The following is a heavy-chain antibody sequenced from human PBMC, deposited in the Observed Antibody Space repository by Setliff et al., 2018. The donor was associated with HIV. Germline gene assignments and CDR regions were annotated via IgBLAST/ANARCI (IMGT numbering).Heavy chain of an antibody. CDR3: ARRSVSHGDGFDL. CDR1: GYSFTSYW. D-gene: IGHD3-10*01. Sequence: GESLKISCKGSGYSFTSYWIGWVRQMPGKGLEWMGIIYPDDSDTRFSPSFQGQVSLSVDKSATTAYLHWSSLKASDTAIYYCARRSVSHGDGFDLWGQGTLVTVSS. CDR2: IYPDDSDT. J-gene: IGHJ3*01. V-gene: IGHV5-51*01.